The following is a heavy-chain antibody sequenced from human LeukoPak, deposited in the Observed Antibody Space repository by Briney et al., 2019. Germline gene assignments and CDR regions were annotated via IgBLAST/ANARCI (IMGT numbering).Heavy chain of an antibody. D-gene: IGHD4-17*01. CDR2: IYYSGST. CDR1: GGSISSYY. Sequence: SETLSLTCTVSGGSISSYYWSWIRQPPGKGLEWIGYIYYSGSTNYNPSLKSRVTISVDTSKNQFSLKLSSVTAADTAVYYCARHSDYGGYSADYWGQGTLVTVSS. J-gene: IGHJ4*02. CDR3: ARHSDYGGYSADY. V-gene: IGHV4-59*08.